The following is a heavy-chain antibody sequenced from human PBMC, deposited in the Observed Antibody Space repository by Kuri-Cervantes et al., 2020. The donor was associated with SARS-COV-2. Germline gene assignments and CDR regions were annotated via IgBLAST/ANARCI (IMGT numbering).Heavy chain of an antibody. CDR2: ISYDGSNK. V-gene: IGHV3-30*07. Sequence: GGSLRLSCAASGFTFSSYAMHWVRQAPGKGLEWVAVISYDGSNKYYADSVKGRFTISRDNSKNTLYLQMNSLKTEDTAVYYCTRQGDYVYSAPTNYYGMDVWGQGTTVTVSS. D-gene: IGHD4-17*01. CDR1: GFTFSSYA. J-gene: IGHJ6*02. CDR3: TRQGDYVYSAPTNYYGMDV.